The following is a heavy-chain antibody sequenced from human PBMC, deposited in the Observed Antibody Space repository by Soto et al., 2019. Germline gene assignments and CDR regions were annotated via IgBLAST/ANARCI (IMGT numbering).Heavy chain of an antibody. J-gene: IGHJ4*02. D-gene: IGHD6-19*01. CDR3: ARTRYSSGWEYFDY. CDR2: IYYSGST. Sequence: QLQLQESGPGLVKPSETLSLTCTVSGGSISSSSYYWGWIRQPPGKGLEWIGSIYYSGSTYYNPSLKSRVTISVDTSKNQFSLKLSSVTAADTAVYYCARTRYSSGWEYFDYWGQGTLVTVSS. CDR1: GGSISSSSYY. V-gene: IGHV4-39*01.